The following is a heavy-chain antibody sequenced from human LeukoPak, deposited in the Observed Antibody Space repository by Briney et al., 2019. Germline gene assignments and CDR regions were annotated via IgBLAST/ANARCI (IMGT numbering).Heavy chain of an antibody. V-gene: IGHV3-23*01. Sequence: PGGSLRLSCAASGFTFASYDMSWVRQAPGKGLEWVSFITTNGGRTSYADSVEGRFTISRDNPRNTLYMQMNSLRDEDTAAYYCAIMHGYYDGTGYWVQWGQGTLVTVSS. CDR2: ITTNGGRT. D-gene: IGHD3-22*01. CDR3: AIMHGYYDGTGYWVQ. CDR1: GFTFASYD. J-gene: IGHJ1*01.